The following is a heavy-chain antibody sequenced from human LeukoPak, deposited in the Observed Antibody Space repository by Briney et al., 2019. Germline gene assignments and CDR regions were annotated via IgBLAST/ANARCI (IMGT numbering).Heavy chain of an antibody. D-gene: IGHD2-2*02. Sequence: PGGSLRLSCAASGFTFSSYAMSWVRQAPGKGLEWVSAIRGSGGSTYYADSVKGRFTISRDNSKNTLYLKMNSLRAEDTAVYSCAKLYLGAFDYWGQGTLVTVSS. J-gene: IGHJ4*02. V-gene: IGHV3-23*01. CDR1: GFTFSSYA. CDR3: AKLYLGAFDY. CDR2: IRGSGGST.